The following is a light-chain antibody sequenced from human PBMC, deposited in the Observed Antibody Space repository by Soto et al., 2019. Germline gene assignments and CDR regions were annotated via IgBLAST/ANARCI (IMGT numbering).Light chain of an antibody. V-gene: IGLV2-8*01. J-gene: IGLJ1*01. Sequence: QSALTQPPSASGSPGQSVTISCTGTSRDVGGYNYVSWYQQHPGKAPKLLIYEVTKRPSGVPDRFSGSKSGNTASLTVSGLQADDEADYFCCSNAGGHSYFFGTGTKLTVL. CDR1: SRDVGGYNY. CDR2: EVT. CDR3: CSNAGGHSYF.